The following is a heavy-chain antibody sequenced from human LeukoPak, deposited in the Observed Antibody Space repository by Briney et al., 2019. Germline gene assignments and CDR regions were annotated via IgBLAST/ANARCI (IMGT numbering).Heavy chain of an antibody. Sequence: GASVKVSCKASGGTLSSYAISWVRQAPGQGLEWMGRIIPILGIANYAQKFQGRVTITADKSTSTACMELSSLRSEDTAVYYCARDLEGRFDPWGQGTLVTVSS. V-gene: IGHV1-69*04. J-gene: IGHJ5*02. CDR2: IIPILGIA. CDR1: GGTLSSYA. CDR3: ARDLEGRFDP.